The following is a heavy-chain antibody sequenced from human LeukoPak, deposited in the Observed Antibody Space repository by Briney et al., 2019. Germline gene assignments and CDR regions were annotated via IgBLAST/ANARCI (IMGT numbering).Heavy chain of an antibody. CDR3: AKDHSGYCLSASSLCYVDV. J-gene: IGHJ6*03. CDR2: TQYDGSNT. V-gene: IGHV3-30*02. Sequence: GSLRLSCAASGFTLSNYGMHWVRQAPGKGLQWVAFTQYDGSNTYYGDSVKGRFTISRGNSENTLYLQMNSLRAEDTAVYYCAKDHSGYCLSASSLCYVDVWGKGTTVTVSS. CDR1: GFTLSNYG. D-gene: IGHD2-2*01.